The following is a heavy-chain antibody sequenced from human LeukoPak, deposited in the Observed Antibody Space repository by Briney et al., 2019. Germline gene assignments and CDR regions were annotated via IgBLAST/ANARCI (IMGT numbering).Heavy chain of an antibody. Sequence: KPSETLSLTCAVAGYSIISGYYWCWIRQRPGTGLEWLGLTYHGAITYYNSSLKSRFTISVDTSKIQSALKLSSVTAADTAVYYCARLVSGVVVVPAAAGYYYFDYWGQGTLVTVSS. D-gene: IGHD2-2*01. CDR2: TYHGAIT. V-gene: IGHV4-38-2*01. J-gene: IGHJ4*02. CDR3: ARLVSGVVVVPAAAGYYYFDY. CDR1: GYSIISGYY.